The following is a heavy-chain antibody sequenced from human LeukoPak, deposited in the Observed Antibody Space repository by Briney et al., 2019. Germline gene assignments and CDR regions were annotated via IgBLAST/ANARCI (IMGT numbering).Heavy chain of an antibody. Sequence: GSSVKVSCKASGGTFSSYAISWVRQAPGQGLEWMGGIIPIFGTANYAQKFQGRVTITADESTSTAYMELSSLRSEDTAVYYCARESIAAAGTGYWFDPWGQGTLVTVSS. V-gene: IGHV1-69*01. CDR2: IIPIFGTA. D-gene: IGHD6-13*01. J-gene: IGHJ5*02. CDR3: ARESIAAAGTGYWFDP. CDR1: GGTFSSYA.